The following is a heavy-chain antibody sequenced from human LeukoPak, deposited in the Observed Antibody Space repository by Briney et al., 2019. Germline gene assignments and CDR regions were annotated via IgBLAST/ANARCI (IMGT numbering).Heavy chain of an antibody. Sequence: SENLSLTCAVYGGSFSGYYWRWIRQPPGKGLEWIGEINHSGSTNYNPSLKSRLTISVDTSKNQFSLKLSSVTAADTAVYYCARDRDIGTYYYYYGMDVWGQGTTVTVSS. CDR2: INHSGST. CDR1: GGSFSGYY. CDR3: ARDRDIGTYYYYYGMDV. D-gene: IGHD1-26*01. V-gene: IGHV4-34*01. J-gene: IGHJ6*02.